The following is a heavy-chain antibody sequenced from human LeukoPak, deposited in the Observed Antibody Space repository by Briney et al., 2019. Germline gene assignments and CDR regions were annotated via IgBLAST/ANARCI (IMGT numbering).Heavy chain of an antibody. Sequence: GGSLRLSCAASGFTFTTYYMSWVRQAPGKGLEWVANINQDGSEKYYLDSVKGRFTISRDNAKNSLYLQMNSLRAEDTAVYYCARDPQMATIGDYWGQGTLVTVSS. J-gene: IGHJ4*02. V-gene: IGHV3-7*01. CDR1: GFTFTTYY. CDR3: ARDPQMATIGDY. D-gene: IGHD5-24*01. CDR2: INQDGSEK.